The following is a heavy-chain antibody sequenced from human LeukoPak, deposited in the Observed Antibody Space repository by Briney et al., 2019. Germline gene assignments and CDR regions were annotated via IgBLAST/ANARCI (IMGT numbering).Heavy chain of an antibody. CDR3: ASGHYYDSSGRYYFDY. CDR2: IYSGGST. CDR1: GITFSDHY. J-gene: IGHJ4*02. V-gene: IGHV3-53*01. D-gene: IGHD3-22*01. Sequence: GGSLRLSCAASGITFSDHYMSWARQAPGKGLEWVSVIYSGGSTYYADSVKGRFTISRDNSKNTLHLQMNSLRVEDTAMYYCASGHYYDSSGRYYFDYWGQATLVTVSS.